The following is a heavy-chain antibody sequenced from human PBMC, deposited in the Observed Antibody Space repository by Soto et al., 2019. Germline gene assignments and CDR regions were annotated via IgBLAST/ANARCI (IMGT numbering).Heavy chain of an antibody. J-gene: IGHJ6*02. V-gene: IGHV2-5*02. CDR2: LYWDDDK. D-gene: IGHD2-21*02. CDR1: GLSLRTTGVG. Sequence: QVTLKESGPTLVKPTQTLTLTCTVSGLSLRTTGVGVGWVRQPPGKALEWLALLYWDDDKRYSPSLRSRLTIPKDISEKQGVLTMTNMDTVDTATYYCVQSRCGGDCLEIYSSHAYNGLDVWGQGTTVTVSS. CDR3: VQSRCGGDCLEIYSSHAYNGLDV.